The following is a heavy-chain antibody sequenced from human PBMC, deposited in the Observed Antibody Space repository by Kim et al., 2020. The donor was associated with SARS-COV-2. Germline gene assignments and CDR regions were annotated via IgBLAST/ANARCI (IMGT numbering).Heavy chain of an antibody. D-gene: IGHD2-2*01. J-gene: IGHJ3*02. CDR1: GGSISSGGYY. Sequence: SETLSLTCTVSGGSISSGGYYWSWIRQHPGKGLEWIGYIYYSGSTYYNPSLKSRVTISVDTSKNQFSLKLSSVTAADTAVYYCARGWGVVPADAFDIWGQGTMVTVSS. CDR2: IYYSGST. CDR3: ARGWGVVPADAFDI. V-gene: IGHV4-31*03.